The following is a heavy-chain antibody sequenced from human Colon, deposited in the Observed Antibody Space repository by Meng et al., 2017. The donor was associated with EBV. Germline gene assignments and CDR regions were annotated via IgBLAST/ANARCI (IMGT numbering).Heavy chain of an antibody. D-gene: IGHD3-22*01. CDR2: IKANAGSQ. V-gene: IGHV7-4-1*02. CDR3: ARSTYSHDSSGPAFDY. Sequence: QTGPEWGQPWAALGVSNQSSGVPVNSIAIYSVRQALRQRFEWMGWIKANAGSQTYDQCFTEWLVFALDTSVSTAYLQFTSLKPDGTAVYYFARSTYSHDSSGPAFDYWGQGTLVTVSS. J-gene: IGHJ4*02. CDR1: GVPVNSIA.